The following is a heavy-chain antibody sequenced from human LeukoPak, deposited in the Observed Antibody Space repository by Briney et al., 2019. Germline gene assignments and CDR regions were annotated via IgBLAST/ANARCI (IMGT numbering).Heavy chain of an antibody. CDR2: MYYSGST. D-gene: IGHD3-22*01. J-gene: IGHJ4*02. CDR3: ARQCYDNTGYYYFDY. CDR1: GGSITGSSYY. V-gene: IGHV4-39*01. Sequence: SETLSLTCTVSGGSITGSSYYWGWIRQPPGKGLEWIGSMYYSGSTYYKTSLKSRVTISADTSKNEFSLELSSVTAADTAVYYCARQCYDNTGYYYFDYWGQGTLVTVSS.